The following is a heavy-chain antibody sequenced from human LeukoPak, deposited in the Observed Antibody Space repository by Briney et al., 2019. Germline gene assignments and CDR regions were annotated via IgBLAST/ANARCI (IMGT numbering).Heavy chain of an antibody. D-gene: IGHD2-21*02. CDR1: GYSFTSYW. CDR2: IYPGDSDT. CDR3: ARRTYCGGDCNYYFDY. Sequence: AGESLKISCKGSGYSFTSYWIGWVRQLPGKGLEWMGIIYPGDSDTRYSPSFQGQVTISADKSISTAYLQWSSLKASDTAMYYCARRTYCGGDCNYYFDYWGQGTLVTVSS. V-gene: IGHV5-51*01. J-gene: IGHJ4*02.